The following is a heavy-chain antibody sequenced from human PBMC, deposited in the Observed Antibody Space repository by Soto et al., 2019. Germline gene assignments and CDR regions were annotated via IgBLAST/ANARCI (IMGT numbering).Heavy chain of an antibody. CDR2: MNPNSGNT. D-gene: IGHD2-15*01. V-gene: IGHV1-8*01. Sequence: ASVKVSCKASGYTFTSYDINWVLQATGQGLEWMGWMNPNSGNTGYAQKFQGRVTMTRNTSISTAYMELSSLRSEDTAVYYCATNARYCSGGSCYSGVDYWGQGTLVTVSS. CDR3: ATNARYCSGGSCYSGVDY. CDR1: GYTFTSYD. J-gene: IGHJ4*02.